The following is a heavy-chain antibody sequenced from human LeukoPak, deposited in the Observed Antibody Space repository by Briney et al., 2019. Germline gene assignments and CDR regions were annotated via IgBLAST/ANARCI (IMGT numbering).Heavy chain of an antibody. J-gene: IGHJ4*02. D-gene: IGHD3-16*02. Sequence: PGRSLRLSCAASGFTFDDYAMHWVRQAPGKGLEWVSGISWNSGSIGYADSVKGRFTISRDNAKNSLYLQMNSLRAEDTAVYYCAKDQAVGFTFGGVIGPQLESWGQGTLVTVSS. CDR1: GFTFDDYA. V-gene: IGHV3-9*01. CDR3: AKDQAVGFTFGGVIGPQLES. CDR2: ISWNSGSI.